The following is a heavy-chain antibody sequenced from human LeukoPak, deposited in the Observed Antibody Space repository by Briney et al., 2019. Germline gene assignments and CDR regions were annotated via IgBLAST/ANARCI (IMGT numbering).Heavy chain of an antibody. J-gene: IGHJ4*02. CDR1: GFTFGNYW. V-gene: IGHV3-23*01. Sequence: GGSLRLSCVTSGFTFGNYWMNWVRQAPGKGLEWVSGISGGGGSTYYADSVKGRFTISRDNSKNTLYLQMNSLRAEDTAVYYCAKQLRGYSYSYGSCDYWGQGTLVTVSS. CDR2: ISGGGGST. D-gene: IGHD5-18*01. CDR3: AKQLRGYSYSYGSCDY.